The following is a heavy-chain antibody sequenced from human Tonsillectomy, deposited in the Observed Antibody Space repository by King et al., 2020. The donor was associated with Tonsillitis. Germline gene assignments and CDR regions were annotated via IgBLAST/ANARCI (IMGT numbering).Heavy chain of an antibody. CDR1: GYTFISYG. CDR2: ISTYNGNT. CDR3: ARDCIGGSCYPKVTSDDAFDI. Sequence: QLVQSGAAVKKPGASVKVSCKASGYTFISYGISWVRQAPGQGLEWMGWISTYNGNTNYAQKLQGRVTMTTDTSTSTAYMELRSLRSDDTAVYYCARDCIGGSCYPKVTSDDAFDIWGQGTMVTVSS. V-gene: IGHV1-18*04. D-gene: IGHD2-15*01. J-gene: IGHJ3*02.